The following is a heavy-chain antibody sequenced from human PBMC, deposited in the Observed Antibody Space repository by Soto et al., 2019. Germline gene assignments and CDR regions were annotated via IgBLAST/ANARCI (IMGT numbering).Heavy chain of an antibody. CDR3: AREVFGSGTYDAFDV. CDR1: GGSISSGGYY. CDR2: IYYSGST. Sequence: SETLSLTCTVSGGSISSGGYYWSWIRQHPGKGLEWIGYIYYSGSTYYNPSLEGRLTISADTSKNHFSLRLSSVTAADTAVYYCAREVFGSGTYDAFDVWGQGTMVTVSS. J-gene: IGHJ3*01. D-gene: IGHD3-10*01. V-gene: IGHV4-31*03.